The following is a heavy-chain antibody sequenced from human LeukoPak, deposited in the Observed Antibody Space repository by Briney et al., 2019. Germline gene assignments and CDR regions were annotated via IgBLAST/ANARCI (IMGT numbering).Heavy chain of an antibody. CDR2: INPNSGGT. CDR1: GYTFTGYY. CDR3: ARDLYYDLWSGYPNWFDP. V-gene: IGHV1-2*06. J-gene: IGHJ5*02. D-gene: IGHD3-3*01. Sequence: ASVKVSCKASGYTFTGYYMHWVRQAPGQGLEWMGRINPNSGGTNYAQKFQGRVTMTRDTSISTAYMELSRLGSDDTAVYYCARDLYYDLWSGYPNWFDPWGQGTLVTVSS.